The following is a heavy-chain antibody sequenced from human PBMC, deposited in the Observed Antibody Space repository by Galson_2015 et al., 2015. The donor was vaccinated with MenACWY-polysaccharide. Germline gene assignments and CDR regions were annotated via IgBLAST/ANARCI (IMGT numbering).Heavy chain of an antibody. CDR3: ARLGSTGVGAFDY. J-gene: IGHJ4*02. CDR2: IYWDDEK. D-gene: IGHD1-26*01. Sequence: ALVKPTQTLTLTCTFSGFSLGTSGVGVGWIRQPPGKALEWLALIYWDDEKRYRPSLKNRLTITKDTSKSQVVLTMTNLDPVDTATYFCARLGSTGVGAFDYWGQGSLVTVSS. CDR1: GFSLGTSGVG. V-gene: IGHV2-5*02.